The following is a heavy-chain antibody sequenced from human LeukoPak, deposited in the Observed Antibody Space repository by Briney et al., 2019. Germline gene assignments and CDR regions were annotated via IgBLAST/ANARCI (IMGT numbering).Heavy chain of an antibody. D-gene: IGHD4-17*01. Sequence: PGGSLRLSCAASGITVSSNYMSWVRQPPGKGLEWVSIIYSGGTTYYADSVQGRFTISRDNSKYTVYLQMNSLRVEDTAVYYCARDPRTTGKSNYGMDVWGQGTTVTVSS. CDR3: ARDPRTTGKSNYGMDV. CDR2: IYSGGTT. CDR1: GITVSSNY. V-gene: IGHV3-53*01. J-gene: IGHJ6*02.